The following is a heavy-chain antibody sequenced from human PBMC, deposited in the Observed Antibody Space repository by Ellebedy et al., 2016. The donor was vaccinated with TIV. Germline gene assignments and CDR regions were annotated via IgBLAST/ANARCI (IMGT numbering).Heavy chain of an antibody. V-gene: IGHV3-33*08. D-gene: IGHD6-6*01. CDR3: ARDKEPYSSSPYFDY. CDR1: GFTFSSYG. Sequence: GESLKISCAASGFTFSSYGMHWVRQAPGKGLEWVAVIWYDGSNKYYADSVKGRFTISRDNSKNTLYLQMNSLRAEDTAVYYCARDKEPYSSSPYFDYWGQGTLVTVSS. J-gene: IGHJ4*02. CDR2: IWYDGSNK.